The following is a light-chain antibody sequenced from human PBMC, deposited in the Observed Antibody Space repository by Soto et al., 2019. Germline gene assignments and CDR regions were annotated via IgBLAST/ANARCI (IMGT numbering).Light chain of an antibody. CDR3: QQTYTTPEIT. CDR2: GAS. J-gene: IGKJ5*01. Sequence: DIQMTQSPSSLSASVGARVTIPXXASQSISIYLNWYQLKPGKAPNLLMYGASYLKSGVPTRFSGSGSGTDFTLTISSLQPEDFAIYYCQQTYTTPEITFGQGTRLEIK. V-gene: IGKV1-39*01. CDR1: QSISIY.